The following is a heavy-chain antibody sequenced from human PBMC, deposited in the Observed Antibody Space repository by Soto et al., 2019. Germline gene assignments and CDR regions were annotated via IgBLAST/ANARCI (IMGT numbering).Heavy chain of an antibody. V-gene: IGHV1-69*08. CDR3: AREPSIAAVGIPLYSYYYMDV. CDR2: IISFAGIP. CDR1: GDNFNSYT. J-gene: IGHJ6*03. D-gene: IGHD6-13*01. Sequence: QVQLVQSGAEVRKPGSSVKLSCKASGDNFNSYTISWVRQAPGQGLEWMGRIISFAGIPNYAHIFQGRVTITADSSTSTAYMELGSLTPEDTAVYYCAREPSIAAVGIPLYSYYYMDVWGEGTTVTVSS.